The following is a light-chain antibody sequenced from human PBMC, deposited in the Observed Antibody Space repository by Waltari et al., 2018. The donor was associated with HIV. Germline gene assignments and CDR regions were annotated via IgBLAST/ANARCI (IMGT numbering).Light chain of an antibody. CDR1: ASNIGTNT. CDR2: TKN. Sequence: QSVLTQSPSASGTPGQRVTISCSGSASNIGTNTVNWYQQLPGAAPKLLIYTKNQRPSGVPDRFSGSKSGTSASLAISGLQSEDEADYYCATWDDSLNVILFGGVTKLTVL. J-gene: IGLJ2*01. CDR3: ATWDDSLNVIL. V-gene: IGLV1-44*01.